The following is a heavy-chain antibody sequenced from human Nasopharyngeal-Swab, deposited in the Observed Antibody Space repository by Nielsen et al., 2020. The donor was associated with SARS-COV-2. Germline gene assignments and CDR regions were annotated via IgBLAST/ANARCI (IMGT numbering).Heavy chain of an antibody. V-gene: IGHV5-10-1*01. CDR1: GSSFTSYW. CDR2: IDPSDSYT. D-gene: IGHD6-19*01. J-gene: IGHJ3*02. CDR3: ARPLKQWLGGDAFDI. Sequence: GESLKISCKGSGSSFTSYWISWVRQMPGKGLEWMGRIDPSDSYTNYSPSFQGHVTISADKSISTAYLQWSSLKASDTAMYYCARPLKQWLGGDAFDIWGQGTMVTVSS.